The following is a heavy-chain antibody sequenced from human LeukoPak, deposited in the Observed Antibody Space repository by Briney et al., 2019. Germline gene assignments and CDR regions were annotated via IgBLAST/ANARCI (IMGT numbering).Heavy chain of an antibody. CDR2: ISSSSSYI. CDR3: ARDNPTSNYYDSSGKYRGDY. J-gene: IGHJ4*02. Sequence: GGSLRLSCAASGFTFSSYSMNWVRQAPGEGLEWVSSISSSSSYIYYADSVKGRFTISRDNAKNSLYLQMSSLRAEDTAVYYCARDNPTSNYYDSSGKYRGDYWGQGTLVTVSS. D-gene: IGHD3-22*01. V-gene: IGHV3-21*01. CDR1: GFTFSSYS.